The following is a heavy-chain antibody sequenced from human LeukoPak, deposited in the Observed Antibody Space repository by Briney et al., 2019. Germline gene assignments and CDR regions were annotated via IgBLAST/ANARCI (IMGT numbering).Heavy chain of an antibody. CDR1: GYTFTSYG. CDR2: ISAYNGNT. J-gene: IGHJ5*02. D-gene: IGHD2-2*02. Sequence: ASVKVSCKASGYTFTSYGISWVRQAPGQGLEWMGWISAYNGNTNYVQKLQGRLTMTTDTSTSTAYMELRSLRSDDTAVYYCARESDGYCSSTSCYTNWFDPWGQGTLVTVSS. V-gene: IGHV1-18*01. CDR3: ARESDGYCSSTSCYTNWFDP.